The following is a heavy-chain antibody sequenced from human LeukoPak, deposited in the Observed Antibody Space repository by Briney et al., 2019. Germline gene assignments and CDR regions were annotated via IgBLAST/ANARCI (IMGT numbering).Heavy chain of an antibody. J-gene: IGHJ3*02. CDR2: IYYSGSA. V-gene: IGHV4-39*01. Sequence: SGTLSLTCTVSGGSISSSSYYWGWIRQPPGKGLEWIGNIYYSGSAYYNPSLKSRVTISVDTSRNQFSLKLSSVTAADTALYYCASPAQYGFDIWGQGTMVTVSS. CDR1: GGSISSSSYY. CDR3: ASPAQYGFDI.